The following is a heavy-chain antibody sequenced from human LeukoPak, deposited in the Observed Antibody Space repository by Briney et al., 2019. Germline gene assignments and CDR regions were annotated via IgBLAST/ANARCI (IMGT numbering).Heavy chain of an antibody. Sequence: GGSLRLSCAASGFTFSSYAMHWVRQAPGKGLEYVSAISSNGGSTYYANSVKGRSTISRDNSKNTLYLQMGSLRAEDMAVYYCAREVSDSGSCLFDYWGQGTLVTVSS. CDR3: AREVSDSGSCLFDY. D-gene: IGHD1-26*01. CDR1: GFTFSSYA. CDR2: ISSNGGST. V-gene: IGHV3-64*01. J-gene: IGHJ4*02.